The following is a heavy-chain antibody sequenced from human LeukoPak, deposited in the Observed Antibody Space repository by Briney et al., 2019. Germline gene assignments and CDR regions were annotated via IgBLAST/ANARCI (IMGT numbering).Heavy chain of an antibody. CDR1: GYTFTGYY. CDR3: ARDPYYDILTGYYKRSWFDP. J-gene: IGHJ5*02. CDR2: INPNSGGT. D-gene: IGHD3-9*01. V-gene: IGHV1-2*02. Sequence: GASVEVSCKASGYTFTGYYMHWVRQAPGQGLEWMGWINPNSGGTNYAQKFQGRVTMTRDTSISTAYMELSRLRSDDTAVYYCARDPYYDILTGYYKRSWFDPWGQGTLVTVSS.